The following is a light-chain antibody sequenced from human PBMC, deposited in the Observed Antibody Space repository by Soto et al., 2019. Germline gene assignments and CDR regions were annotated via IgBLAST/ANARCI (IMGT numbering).Light chain of an antibody. J-gene: IGKJ5*01. V-gene: IGKV1-12*01. CDR2: AAS. Sequence: DIQMTQSPSSVSASVGDRVTITCRASQGISSWLAWYQQEPGKAPKLLIYAASNLQSGVPSRFTGSGSGTDFTVTISSLQSEDFAVYYCQQYNNWPITFGQGTRREIK. CDR1: QGISSW. CDR3: QQYNNWPIT.